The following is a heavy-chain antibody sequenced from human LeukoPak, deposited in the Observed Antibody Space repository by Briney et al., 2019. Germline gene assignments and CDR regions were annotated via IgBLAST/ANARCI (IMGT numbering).Heavy chain of an antibody. J-gene: IGHJ6*02. CDR3: ASLDTATRNYYYYYGMDV. CDR2: IKQDGSEK. V-gene: IGHV3-7*01. Sequence: GGSLRLSCAASGFTFSSYWVSWVRQAPGKGLEWVANIKQDGSEKYYVDSVKGRFTISRDNAKNSLYLQMNSLRAEDTAVYYCASLDTATRNYYYYYGMDVWGQGTTVTVSS. CDR1: GFTFSSYW. D-gene: IGHD5-18*01.